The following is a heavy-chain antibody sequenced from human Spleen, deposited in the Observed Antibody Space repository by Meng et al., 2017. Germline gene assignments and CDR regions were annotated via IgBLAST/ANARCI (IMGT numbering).Heavy chain of an antibody. CDR2: ISYDGSNK. CDR1: GFTFSSYA. CDR3: ARDRLIGYCSGGSCYPGMLDY. J-gene: IGHJ4*02. D-gene: IGHD2-15*01. Sequence: GESLKISCAASGFTFSSYAMHWVRQAPGKGLEWVAVISYDGSNKYYADSVKGRFTISRDNSKNTLYLQMNSLRAEDTAVYYCARDRLIGYCSGGSCYPGMLDYWGQGTLVTVSS. V-gene: IGHV3-30*04.